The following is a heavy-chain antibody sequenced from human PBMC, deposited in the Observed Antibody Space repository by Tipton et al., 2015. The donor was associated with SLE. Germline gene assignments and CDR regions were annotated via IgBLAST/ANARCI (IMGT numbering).Heavy chain of an antibody. J-gene: IGHJ4*02. Sequence: TLSLTCTVSGGSISSSSYYWSWIRQPPGKGLEWIGYIYYSGSTNYNPSLKSRVTISVDTSKNQFSLKLSSVTAADTAVYYCARAGPLYSIFDYWGQGTLVTVSS. CDR3: ARAGPLYSIFDY. V-gene: IGHV4-61*05. CDR2: IYYSGST. CDR1: GGSISSSSYY. D-gene: IGHD3-3*02.